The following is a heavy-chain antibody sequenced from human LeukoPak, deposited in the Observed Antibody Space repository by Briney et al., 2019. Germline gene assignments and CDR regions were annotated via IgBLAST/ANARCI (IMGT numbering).Heavy chain of an antibody. Sequence: SETLSLTCTVSGGSISSGGYYWSWIRQHPGKGLEWIGYIYYSGSTYYNPSLKSRVTISVDTSKNQFSLTLSSVTAADTAVYYCARLLRLYGDYDFDYWGQGTLVTVSS. CDR3: ARLLRLYGDYDFDY. CDR1: GGSISSGGYY. D-gene: IGHD4-17*01. CDR2: IYYSGST. V-gene: IGHV4-31*03. J-gene: IGHJ4*02.